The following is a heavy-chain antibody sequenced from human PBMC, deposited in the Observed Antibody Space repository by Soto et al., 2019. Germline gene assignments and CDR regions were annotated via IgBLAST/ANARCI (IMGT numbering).Heavy chain of an antibody. J-gene: IGHJ4*02. CDR2: IIPIFGTA. CDR3: ASPKWELLYYEFDY. CDR1: GGTLSSYA. D-gene: IGHD1-26*01. Sequence: SVKVSCKASGGTLSSYAISWVRQAPGQGLEWMGGIIPIFGTANYAQKFQGRVTITADESTSTAYMELSSLRSEDTAVYYCASPKWELLYYEFDYWGQGTLVTVSS. V-gene: IGHV1-69*13.